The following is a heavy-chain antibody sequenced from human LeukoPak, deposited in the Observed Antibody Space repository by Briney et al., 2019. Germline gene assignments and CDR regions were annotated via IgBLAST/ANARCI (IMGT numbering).Heavy chain of an antibody. CDR2: IKRKTEDGAT. Sequence: GGSVRLSCAASGLTFSNTCISCVRDAPGKGREWVSRIKRKTEDGATEYAAPVKGRFTISRDDSKNTLYLQMISLKTEDTAVYSCTPERWFKVDFWGEGALVTVSS. CDR3: TPERWFKVDF. J-gene: IGHJ4*02. V-gene: IGHV3-15*01. D-gene: IGHD4-23*01. CDR1: GLTFSNTC.